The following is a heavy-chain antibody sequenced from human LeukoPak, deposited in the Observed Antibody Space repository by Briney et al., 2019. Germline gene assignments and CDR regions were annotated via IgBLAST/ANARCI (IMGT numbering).Heavy chain of an antibody. J-gene: IGHJ4*02. CDR3: GSTSLLGSGFFDY. D-gene: IGHD3-10*02. CDR1: GFTFSTYG. Sequence: PGRSLRLSCAASGFTFSTYGMHWVRQAPGKGLEWVAIISYDGSSKYYADSVKGRFTISRDNSKNTLYLQMNSLRAEDTAVYYCGSTSLLGSGFFDYWGQGTLVTVSS. CDR2: ISYDGSSK. V-gene: IGHV3-30*03.